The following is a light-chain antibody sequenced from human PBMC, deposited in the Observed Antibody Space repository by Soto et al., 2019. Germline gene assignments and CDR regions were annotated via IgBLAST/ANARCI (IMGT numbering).Light chain of an antibody. CDR2: AAS. CDR1: QSISSY. CDR3: QQSYSTPRT. Sequence: DIQMTQSPSSLSASVGDRVTITCRASQSISSYLNWYQQKPGKAPKLLIDAASSLQSGVPSRFRGSVSGTDFTLTISSLQPEDFATYYCQQSYSTPRTFGQGTKVEIK. V-gene: IGKV1-39*01. J-gene: IGKJ1*01.